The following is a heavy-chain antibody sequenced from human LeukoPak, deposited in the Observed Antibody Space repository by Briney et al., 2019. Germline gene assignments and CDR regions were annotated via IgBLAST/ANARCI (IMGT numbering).Heavy chain of an antibody. J-gene: IGHJ4*02. Sequence: GGSLRLSCAASGFTFSIYAMDWVRQAPGKGLEWVPFIRYDGSNKYYADSVKGRFTISRDNSKNTLYLQMNSLRAEDTAVYYCAKDSGSYCSSTSCYRDLDYCGQGTLVTVSS. V-gene: IGHV3-30*02. CDR3: AKDSGSYCSSTSCYRDLDY. CDR2: IRYDGSNK. D-gene: IGHD2-2*01. CDR1: GFTFSIYA.